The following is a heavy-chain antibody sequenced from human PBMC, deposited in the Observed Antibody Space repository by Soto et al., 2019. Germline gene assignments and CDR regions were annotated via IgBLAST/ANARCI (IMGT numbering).Heavy chain of an antibody. CDR3: ARDNYDFWSGYYTNNYYYYGMDV. V-gene: IGHV4-4*07. J-gene: IGHJ6*02. D-gene: IGHD3-3*01. Sequence: SETLSLTCTFSGGSISSYYWSWIRQPAGKGLEWIGRIYTSGSTNYNPSLKSRVTMSVDTSKNQFSLKLSSVTAADTAVYYCARDNYDFWSGYYTNNYYYYGMDVWGQGTTVTVSS. CDR2: IYTSGST. CDR1: GGSISSYY.